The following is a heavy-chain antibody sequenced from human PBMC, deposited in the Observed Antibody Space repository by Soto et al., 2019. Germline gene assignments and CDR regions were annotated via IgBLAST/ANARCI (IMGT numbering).Heavy chain of an antibody. D-gene: IGHD5-12*01. J-gene: IGHJ6*02. CDR3: ARDRSGYDSTMDV. V-gene: IGHV3-11*05. Sequence: GVSLRLSCAASGFTFSDYYMSWIRQAPGKGLEWISYISTISTYTNYADSVRGRFTISRDNAKNSLYLQMNSLRAEDTAVYYCARDRSGYDSTMDVWGQWPTVTVSS. CDR1: GFTFSDYY. CDR2: ISTISTYT.